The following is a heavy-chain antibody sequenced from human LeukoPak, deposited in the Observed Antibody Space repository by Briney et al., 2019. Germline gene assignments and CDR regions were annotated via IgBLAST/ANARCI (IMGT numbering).Heavy chain of an antibody. V-gene: IGHV3-23*01. CDR3: ARGCSGGSCYSN. J-gene: IGHJ4*02. Sequence: QTGGSLRLSCAASGFTFSSHAMSWVRQAPGEGLEWVSAVSGSGDNTYYADSVKGRFTISRDNAKNSLYLQMNSLRAEDTAVYYCARGCSGGSCYSNWGQGTLVTVSS. CDR1: GFTFSSHA. CDR2: VSGSGDNT. D-gene: IGHD2-15*01.